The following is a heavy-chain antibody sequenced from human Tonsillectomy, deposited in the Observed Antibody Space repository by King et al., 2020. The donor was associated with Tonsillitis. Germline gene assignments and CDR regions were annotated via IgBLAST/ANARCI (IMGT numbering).Heavy chain of an antibody. CDR2: IYYSGST. D-gene: IGHD3-16*01. CDR3: ARQWGPPDFMDV. CDR1: IGSISSGSYY. V-gene: IGHV4-39*01. J-gene: IGHJ6*02. Sequence: QLQESGPGLVKPSETLSLTCTVSIGSISSGSYYWGWIRQPPGKGLEWIGSIYYSGSTFYNPSLKSRVTISVDTSKNQLSLKLTSVTAADTAVYYCARQWGPPDFMDVWGQGTTVTVSS.